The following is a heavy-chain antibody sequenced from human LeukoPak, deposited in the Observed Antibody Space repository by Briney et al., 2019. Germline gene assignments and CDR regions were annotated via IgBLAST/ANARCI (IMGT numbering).Heavy chain of an antibody. D-gene: IGHD2-2*01. CDR3: ARDSPVVPTYYYYYYMDV. J-gene: IGHJ6*03. CDR2: IYHSGST. Sequence: SETLSLTCTVSGGSISSGGYYWSWIRQPPGKGLEWIGYIYHSGSTYYNPSLKSRVTISVDTSKNQFSLKLSSVTAADTAVYYCARDSPVVPTYYYYYYMDVWGKGTTVTVSS. CDR1: GGSISSGGYY. V-gene: IGHV4-30-2*01.